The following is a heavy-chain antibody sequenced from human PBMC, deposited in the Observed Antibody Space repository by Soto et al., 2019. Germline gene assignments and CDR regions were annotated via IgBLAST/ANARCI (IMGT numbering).Heavy chain of an antibody. CDR1: GASIRSNDW. Sequence: QVQLQESGPGLVKPSETPSLICTVSGASIRSNDWWTWVRQPPGKGLEWIGEVSQSGSSNYNPAFKIRLTISVEKSKNQFSLDLKSVTAADTAVYYCARGHKTPAGHPTMIIVVTLDYWGQGAGVAVSS. CDR3: ARGHKTPAGHPTMIIVVTLDY. CDR2: VSQSGSS. D-gene: IGHD2-2*01. V-gene: IGHV4-4*02. J-gene: IGHJ4*02.